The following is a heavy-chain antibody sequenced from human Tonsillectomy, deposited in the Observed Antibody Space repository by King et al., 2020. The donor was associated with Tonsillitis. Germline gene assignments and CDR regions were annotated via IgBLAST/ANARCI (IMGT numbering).Heavy chain of an antibody. Sequence: LQLQESGPGLVKASETLSLTCTVSGGSISSGTYYWGWIRHPPGKGLAWIGSLSYSGCTYYNPSLKCRVTISVDTPKNQFSLELTSVTSADTAVYYCARHGMATNWGHYFDYWGQGNLVTVSS. CDR2: LSYSGCT. CDR3: ARHGMATNWGHYFDY. D-gene: IGHD5-24*01. CDR1: GGSISSGTYY. V-gene: IGHV4-39*01. J-gene: IGHJ4*02.